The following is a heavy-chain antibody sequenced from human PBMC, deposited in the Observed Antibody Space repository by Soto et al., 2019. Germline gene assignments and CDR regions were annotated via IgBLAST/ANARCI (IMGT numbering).Heavy chain of an antibody. CDR1: GCSISSGGYS. Sequence: SETLSLTCAVSGCSISSGGYSWSWIRQPPGKGLEWIGYICRSGSTYYNPSLKIRVTISVDRSKNQFSLKLSSVTAADTAVYYCARSGTSAPRFDPWGQGTLVTVSS. CDR3: ARSGTSAPRFDP. D-gene: IGHD3-10*01. V-gene: IGHV4-30-2*01. CDR2: ICRSGST. J-gene: IGHJ5*02.